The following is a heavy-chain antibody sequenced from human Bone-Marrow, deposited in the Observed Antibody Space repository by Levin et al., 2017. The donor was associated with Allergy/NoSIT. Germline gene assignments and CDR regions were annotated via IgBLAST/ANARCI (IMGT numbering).Heavy chain of an antibody. V-gene: IGHV4-4*02. CDR3: ARDSSLAMVTTHSPRLIKVFDY. CDR1: GGSISSSNW. J-gene: IGHJ4*02. D-gene: IGHD4/OR15-4a*01. CDR2: IYHSGNT. Sequence: ASETLSLTCAVSGGSISSSNWWTWVRQSPGKGLEWIGEIYHSGNTYYNPSLKSRVTLSLDKSKNQFSLKLSSVTAADTAVYYCARDSSLAMVTTHSPRLIKVFDYWGQGTLVTVSS.